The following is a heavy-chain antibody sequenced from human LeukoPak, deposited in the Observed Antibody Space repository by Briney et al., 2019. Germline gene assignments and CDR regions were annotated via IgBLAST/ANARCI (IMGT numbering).Heavy chain of an antibody. Sequence: PSETLSLTCAVYGGSFSGYYWSWIRQPPGKGLEWIGEINHSGRTNYNPSLKSRVTISVDTSKNQFSLKLSSVTAADTAVYYCASYHHSSSFDYWGQGTLVTVSS. CDR2: INHSGRT. V-gene: IGHV4-34*01. J-gene: IGHJ4*02. D-gene: IGHD6-6*01. CDR3: ASYHHSSSFDY. CDR1: GGSFSGYY.